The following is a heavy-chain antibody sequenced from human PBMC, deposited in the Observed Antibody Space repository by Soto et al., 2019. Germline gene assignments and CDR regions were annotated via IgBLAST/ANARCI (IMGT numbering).Heavy chain of an antibody. CDR2: ISSSSSYI. CDR3: ARDACSSTSCQSSSPTTGPDY. CDR1: GFTFSSYS. Sequence: GGSLRLSCAASGFTFSSYSMNWVRQAPGKGLEWVSSISSSSSYIYYADSVKGRFTISRDNAKNSLYLQMNSLRAEDTAVYYCARDACSSTSCQSSSPTTGPDYWGQGTLVTVSS. V-gene: IGHV3-21*01. D-gene: IGHD2-2*01. J-gene: IGHJ4*02.